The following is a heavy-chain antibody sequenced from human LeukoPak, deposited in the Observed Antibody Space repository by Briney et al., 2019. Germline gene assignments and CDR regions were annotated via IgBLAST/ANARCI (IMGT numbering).Heavy chain of an antibody. CDR1: GFTFSSYW. D-gene: IGHD3-22*01. CDR3: ARDRRGCYDSSGYRGGYFDL. Sequence: GGSLRLSCAASGFTFSSYWMHWVRQAPGKGLVWVSRINTDGSSTSYADSVKGRFTISRDNAKNTLYLQMNSLRDEDTALYHCARDRRGCYDSSGYRGGYFDLWGRGTLVTVSS. J-gene: IGHJ2*01. V-gene: IGHV3-74*01. CDR2: INTDGSST.